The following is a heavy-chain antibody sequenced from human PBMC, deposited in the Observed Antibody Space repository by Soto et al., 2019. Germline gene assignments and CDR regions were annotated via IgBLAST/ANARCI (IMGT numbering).Heavy chain of an antibody. CDR3: ARDTSATGTGWFDA. CDR2: MNPNSGNT. J-gene: IGHJ5*02. D-gene: IGHD6-13*01. V-gene: IGHV1-8*01. CDR1: GYTFTSYD. Sequence: QVQLVQSGAEVKKPGASVKVSCKASGYTFTSYDINWVRQATGQGLEWMGWMNPNSGNTDYAQKFQGRVTMTRNTSMTTAYTDLASLRSEGTAVYYCARDTSATGTGWFDAWGQGTMVTVSS.